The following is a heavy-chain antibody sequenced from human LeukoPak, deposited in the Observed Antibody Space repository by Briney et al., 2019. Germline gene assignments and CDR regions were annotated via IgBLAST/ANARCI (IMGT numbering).Heavy chain of an antibody. J-gene: IGHJ4*02. Sequence: PGRSLRLSCTASGFTFGDYAMSWVRQAPGKGLEWVGFIRNKAYGGTTEYAASVKGRFTISRDDSKSTAYLQMNSLKTEDTAVYYCTRDPNYGDYEDAVGYWGQGTLVTVSS. CDR2: IRNKAYGGTT. D-gene: IGHD4-17*01. V-gene: IGHV3-49*04. CDR1: GFTFGDYA. CDR3: TRDPNYGDYEDAVGY.